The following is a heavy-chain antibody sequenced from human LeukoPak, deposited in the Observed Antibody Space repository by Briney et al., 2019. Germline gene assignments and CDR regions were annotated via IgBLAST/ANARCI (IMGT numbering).Heavy chain of an antibody. CDR1: GGSVISTTYY. CDR2: FYYTGTT. CDR3: ARHRTTVTTPFDY. V-gene: IGHV4-39*01. Sequence: SETLSLTCTVSGGSVISTTYYWGWIRQPPGKGLEYIGSFYYTGTTYYNPSLKSRVTISVDTSKNQVPLNLNSVTAADTAVYYCARHRTTVTTPFDYWGQGTLVTVSS. J-gene: IGHJ4*02. D-gene: IGHD4-17*01.